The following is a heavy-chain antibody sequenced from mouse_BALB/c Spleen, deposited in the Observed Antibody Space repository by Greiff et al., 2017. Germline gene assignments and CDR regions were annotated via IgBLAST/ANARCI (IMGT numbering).Heavy chain of an antibody. CDR1: GYTFTSYW. V-gene: IGHV1-7*01. D-gene: IGHD1-1*01. Sequence: VQLQQSGAELAKPGASVKMSCKASGYTFTSYWMHWVKQRPGQGLEWIGYINPSTGYTEYNQKFKDKATLTADKSSSTAYMQLSSLTSEDSAVYYCARGHITTVVGFDYWGQGTTLSLL. CDR2: INPSTGYT. CDR3: ARGHITTVVGFDY. J-gene: IGHJ2*01.